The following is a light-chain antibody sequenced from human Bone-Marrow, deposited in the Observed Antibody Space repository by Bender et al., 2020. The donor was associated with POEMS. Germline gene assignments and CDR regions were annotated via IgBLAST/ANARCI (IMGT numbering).Light chain of an antibody. Sequence: GQRVTISCSGSSSKFGSYPVNWYQQLPGAAPKLVIFNNSQRPSGVPDRFSGSNSCTSASLAISGLLSDDEADFYCATWDDSLNGWVFGGGTKLTVL. V-gene: IGLV1-44*01. CDR2: NNS. CDR1: SSKFGSYP. CDR3: ATWDDSLNGWV. J-gene: IGLJ3*02.